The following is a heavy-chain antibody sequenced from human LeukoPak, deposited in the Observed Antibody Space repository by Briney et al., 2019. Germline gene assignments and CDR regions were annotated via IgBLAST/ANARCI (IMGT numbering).Heavy chain of an antibody. J-gene: IGHJ3*02. CDR2: ISSTSNYI. D-gene: IGHD5-18*01. V-gene: IGHV3-21*01. CDR1: GFTFSTYA. Sequence: PGGSLRLSCAASGFTFSTYAISWVRQAPGKGLEWVSCISSTSNYIFYADSVRGRFTISRDNAKNSLYLQMDSLRAEDTAVYYCARVRMHTAMVLTGAFDIWGQGTMVTVSS. CDR3: ARVRMHTAMVLTGAFDI.